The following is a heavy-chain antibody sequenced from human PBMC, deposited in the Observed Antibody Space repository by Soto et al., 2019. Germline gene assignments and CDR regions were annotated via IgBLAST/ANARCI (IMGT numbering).Heavy chain of an antibody. J-gene: IGHJ1*01. CDR3: ARDRLWGGDCCEYFQH. CDR1: GYTFTSYA. Sequence: GASVKVSCKASGYTFTSYAMHWVRQAPGQRLEGMGWINAGNGNTKYSQKFQGRVTITRDTSASTAYMELSSLRSEDTAVYYCARDRLWGGDCCEYFQHWGQGTLVTVSS. D-gene: IGHD2-21*02. CDR2: INAGNGNT. V-gene: IGHV1-3*01.